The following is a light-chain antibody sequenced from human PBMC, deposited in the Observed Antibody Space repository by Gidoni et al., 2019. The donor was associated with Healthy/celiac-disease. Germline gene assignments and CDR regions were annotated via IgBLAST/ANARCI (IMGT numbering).Light chain of an antibody. J-gene: IGLJ2*01. V-gene: IGLV1-40*01. CDR3: QSYDSSLSGHVV. Sequence: QSALTQPPSVSGAPGQRVTIYCTGSSSNSGAGYDVHWYQQLPGTAPKLLIYGNSNRPSGVPDRFSGSKSGTSASLAITGLQAEDEADYYCQSYDSSLSGHVVFGGGTKLTVL. CDR1: SSNSGAGYD. CDR2: GNS.